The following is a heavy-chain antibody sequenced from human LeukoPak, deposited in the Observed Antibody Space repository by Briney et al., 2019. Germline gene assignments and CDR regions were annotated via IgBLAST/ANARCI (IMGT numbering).Heavy chain of an antibody. CDR2: SLPVFGTV. CDR3: AAGDDSSGYYEDY. J-gene: IGHJ4*02. V-gene: IGHV1-69*05. CDR1: GVTFSSYA. Sequence: SVKVSCKASGVTFSSYAISWVRQAPGQGLEWVGGSLPVFGTVNSAQKFQGRVTITKDDSTSTVYMELSSLRSEDTAVYYCAAGDDSSGYYEDYWGQGTLVTVSS. D-gene: IGHD3-22*01.